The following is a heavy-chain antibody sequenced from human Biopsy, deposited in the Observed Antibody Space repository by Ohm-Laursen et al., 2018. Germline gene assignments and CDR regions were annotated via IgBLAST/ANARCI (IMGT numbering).Heavy chain of an antibody. V-gene: IGHV3-30*02. CDR2: IFYDGSNT. D-gene: IGHD5-18*01. Sequence: SLRLSCAASGFSFSSYGMHWVRQAPGKGLEWVAFIFYDGSNTYYADSVKGRFTISRDNSRDTLYLQMSSLRAEDTAVYYCAKDRYNYTPIGGFSMDVWGQGTTVTVSS. CDR1: GFSFSSYG. J-gene: IGHJ6*02. CDR3: AKDRYNYTPIGGFSMDV.